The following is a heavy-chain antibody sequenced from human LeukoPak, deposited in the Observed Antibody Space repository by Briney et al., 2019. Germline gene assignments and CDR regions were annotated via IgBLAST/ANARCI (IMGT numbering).Heavy chain of an antibody. CDR2: YSGGNT. CDR1: GFTVSSNS. J-gene: IGHJ4*02. Sequence: PGGSLRLSCTVSGFTVSSNSWSWVRQAPGKGLEWVSFYSGGNTHYSDSVTDRFTISRDNSKNTLYLQMNSLRAEDTAMFYCARDRRDGYNVLDYWGQGTLVTVSS. D-gene: IGHD5-24*01. CDR3: ARDRRDGYNVLDY. V-gene: IGHV3-53*01.